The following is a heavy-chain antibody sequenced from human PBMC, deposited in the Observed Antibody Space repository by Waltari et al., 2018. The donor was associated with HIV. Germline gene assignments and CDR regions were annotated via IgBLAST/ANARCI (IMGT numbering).Heavy chain of an antibody. CDR2: LDHSGSM. J-gene: IGHJ3*02. V-gene: IGHV4-38-2*02. CDR1: GYSLSSGYY. D-gene: IGHD5-18*01. CDR3: ASLDTAVGYDAFDI. Sequence: QMQMQESGPGLVKSSETLSLTCTVSGYSLSSGYYLAWIRQPPGKGLEWLGTLDHSGSMYHNPSLKSRLTISVDTSNNQFSLKLTSVTAADTAVYFCASLDTAVGYDAFDIWGQGTMVTVSS.